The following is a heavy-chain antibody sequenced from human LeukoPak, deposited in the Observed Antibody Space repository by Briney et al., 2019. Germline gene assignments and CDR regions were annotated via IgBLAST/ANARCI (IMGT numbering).Heavy chain of an antibody. J-gene: IGHJ4*02. CDR2: IYPGDSDT. D-gene: IGHD1-26*01. Sequence: PGASLKISFKGSGYRFTSYWIGWVRQMPGKGLEWMGIIYPGDSDTRYSPSFQGQVTISADKSISTAYLQWSSLKASDTAMYYCARHIRYSGSYYASYFDYWGQGTLVTVSS. V-gene: IGHV5-51*01. CDR3: ARHIRYSGSYYASYFDY. CDR1: GYRFTSYW.